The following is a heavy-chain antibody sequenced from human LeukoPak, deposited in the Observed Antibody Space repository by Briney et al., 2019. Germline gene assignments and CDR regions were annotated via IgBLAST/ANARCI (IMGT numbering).Heavy chain of an antibody. Sequence: GALRISWGASGFPFSKAWMSWVRPAPGKGPEWVGRIKSKTDGGTTDYAAPVKGRFTISRDDSKNTLYLQMNSLKTEDTAVYYCTTDRSFVVPAATFDYWGQGTLVTVSS. CDR1: GFPFSKAW. CDR2: IKSKTDGGTT. CDR3: TTDRSFVVPAATFDY. D-gene: IGHD2-2*01. J-gene: IGHJ4*02. V-gene: IGHV3-15*01.